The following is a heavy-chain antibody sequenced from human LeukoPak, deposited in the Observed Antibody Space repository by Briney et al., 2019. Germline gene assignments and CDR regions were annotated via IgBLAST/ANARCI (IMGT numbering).Heavy chain of an antibody. V-gene: IGHV3-7*01. CDR3: ARQDPIDYYYGMDV. J-gene: IGHJ6*02. CDR1: GFTFSSYW. CDR2: IKQDGSEK. Sequence: GGSLRLSCAASGFTFSSYWMSWVRQAPGKGLEWVANIKQDGSEKYYVDSVKGRFTISRDNAKNSLYLQMNSLRAEDTAVYYCARQDPIDYYYGMDVWGQGTTVTVPS.